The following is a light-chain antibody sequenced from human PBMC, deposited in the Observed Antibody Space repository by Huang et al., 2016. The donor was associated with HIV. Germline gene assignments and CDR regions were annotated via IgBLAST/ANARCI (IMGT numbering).Light chain of an antibody. CDR2: DAS. V-gene: IGKV1-8*01. CDR1: QNVGPS. CDR3: QHSDGLSPLT. Sequence: IRMTQSPSSLSASTGDRVTIPCRASQNVGPSLAWYQQRPGRAPVLLIYDASTLRRGVPSRFSGRGSRTVVTLTIGFLQVEDAATYYCQHSDGLSPLTCGGGT. J-gene: IGKJ4*01.